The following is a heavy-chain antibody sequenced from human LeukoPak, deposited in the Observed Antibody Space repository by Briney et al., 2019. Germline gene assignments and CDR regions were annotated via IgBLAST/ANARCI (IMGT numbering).Heavy chain of an antibody. V-gene: IGHV3-53*01. Sequence: GKSLRLSCAASGFTVSSNDMSWVRQAPGKGLEWVSVIYSGGGTDYADSVKGRFTISRDKTTLYLQMNSLRAEDTAVYYCARDAAPAYWGQGTLVTVSS. CDR1: GFTVSSND. J-gene: IGHJ4*02. CDR3: ARDAAPAY. D-gene: IGHD6-13*01. CDR2: IYSGGGT.